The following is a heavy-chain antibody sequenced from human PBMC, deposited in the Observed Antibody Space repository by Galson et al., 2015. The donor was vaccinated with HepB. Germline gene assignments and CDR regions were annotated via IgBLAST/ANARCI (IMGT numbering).Heavy chain of an antibody. V-gene: IGHV1-18*01. D-gene: IGHD6-13*01. Sequence: SVKVSCKASGYTFTSYGISWVRQAPGQGLEWMGWISAYNGNTNYAQKLQGRVTMTTDTSTSTAYMELRSLRSDDTAVYYCASSSSSWYNWFDPWGQGALVTVSS. CDR1: GYTFTSYG. CDR2: ISAYNGNT. J-gene: IGHJ5*02. CDR3: ASSSSSWYNWFDP.